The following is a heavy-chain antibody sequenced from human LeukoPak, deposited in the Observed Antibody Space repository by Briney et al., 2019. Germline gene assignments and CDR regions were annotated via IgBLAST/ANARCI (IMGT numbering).Heavy chain of an antibody. CDR2: INPNSGGT. CDR1: ASTFTGYY. CDR3: ARMCERTSWSYLYYFDY. Sequence: ASVKVSCKASASTFTGYYMHWVRQAPGQGLEWMGWINPNSGGTNYAQKFQGRVTMTRDTSISTAYMELSRLRSDDTAVYYCARMCERTSWSYLYYFDYWGQGTLVSVSS. J-gene: IGHJ4*02. D-gene: IGHD2-2*01. V-gene: IGHV1-2*02.